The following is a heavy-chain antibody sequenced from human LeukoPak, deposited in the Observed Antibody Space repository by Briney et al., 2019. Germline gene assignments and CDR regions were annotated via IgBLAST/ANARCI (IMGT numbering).Heavy chain of an antibody. CDR3: AKDSTSYYYYYSMDV. Sequence: GGSLRLSCAASGFTFDDYAMHWVRQAPGKGLEWVSGISWNSGSIGYADSVKGRFTISRDNAKNSLYLQMNSLRAEDMALYYCAKDSTSYYYYYSMDVWGKGTTVTVSS. J-gene: IGHJ6*03. V-gene: IGHV3-9*03. CDR2: ISWNSGSI. CDR1: GFTFDDYA.